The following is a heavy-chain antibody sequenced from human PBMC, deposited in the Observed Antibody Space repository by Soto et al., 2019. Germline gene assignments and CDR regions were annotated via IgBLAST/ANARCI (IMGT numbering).Heavy chain of an antibody. D-gene: IGHD2-21*02. CDR1: GGSISSGDYY. J-gene: IGHJ6*02. CDR3: ARYCGGDCPMGYYYGMDV. Sequence: QVQLQESGPGLVKPSQTLSLTCTVSGGSISSGDYYWSWIRQPPGKGLEWIGYIYYSGSTYYNPSLKSRVTISVDTSKNQFSLKLSSVTAADTAVYYCARYCGGDCPMGYYYGMDVWGQGTTVTVSS. V-gene: IGHV4-30-4*01. CDR2: IYYSGST.